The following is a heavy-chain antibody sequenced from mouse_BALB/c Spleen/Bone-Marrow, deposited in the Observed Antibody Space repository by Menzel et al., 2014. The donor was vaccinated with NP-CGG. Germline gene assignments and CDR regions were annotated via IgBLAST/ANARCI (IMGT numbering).Heavy chain of an antibody. CDR1: GYTFTDNT. CDR2: INPNIGGS. V-gene: IGHV1-18*01. Sequence: EVQLQQSGPELVKPGASMNISCKTSGYTFTDNTIHWVKQSQRKSLEWIGNINPNIGGSTYNQNFKDKATLTVDKSSRTAYMELRSLTSEDSAVYYCARSVHFDYWGQGSTLTVSS. CDR3: ARSVHFDY. J-gene: IGHJ2*01.